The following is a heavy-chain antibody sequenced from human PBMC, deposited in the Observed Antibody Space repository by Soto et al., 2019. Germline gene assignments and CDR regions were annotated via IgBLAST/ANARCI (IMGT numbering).Heavy chain of an antibody. CDR2: INHSGST. Sequence: XETLSRSWPVYGGSFSGYNWSWIRQPPGKGLEWIGEINHSGSTNYNPSLKSRVTISLDTSKNQFSLKLSSVTAADTAVYYCARRRGYYGSGKPNFFDLWGQGTMVTLSS. CDR1: GGSFSGYN. V-gene: IGHV4-34*01. CDR3: ARRRGYYGSGKPNFFDL. J-gene: IGHJ3*01. D-gene: IGHD3-10*01.